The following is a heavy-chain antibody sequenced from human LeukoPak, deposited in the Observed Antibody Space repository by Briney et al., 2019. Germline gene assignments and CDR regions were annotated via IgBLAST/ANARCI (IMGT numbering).Heavy chain of an antibody. D-gene: IGHD6-13*01. CDR2: IYTGGST. Sequence: PGGSLRLPCAASGFTVSSNYMSWVRQAPGKGLEWVSAIYTGGSTYYAGSVKGRFTISRDNSKNTLYLQMNSLRAEDTAVYYCAKGLIAAAGGAFDIWGQGTMVTVSS. CDR3: AKGLIAAAGGAFDI. V-gene: IGHV3-66*01. J-gene: IGHJ3*02. CDR1: GFTVSSNY.